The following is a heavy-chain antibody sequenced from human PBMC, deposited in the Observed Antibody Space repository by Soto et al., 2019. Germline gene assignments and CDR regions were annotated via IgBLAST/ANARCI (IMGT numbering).Heavy chain of an antibody. CDR2: INQDGSEK. D-gene: IGHD4-4*01. V-gene: IGHV3-7*01. Sequence: EVQLIQSGGGLVQPGGSLRLSCGVSGFTSSGYWMTWVHQAPGKGLEWVANINQDGSEKYYVDSVKGRFTISRDNAKNSLPLQMNSLRAEDTAIYYCARDYSNPRGRFDPWGQGTLVTVSS. CDR1: GFTSSGYW. CDR3: ARDYSNPRGRFDP. J-gene: IGHJ5*02.